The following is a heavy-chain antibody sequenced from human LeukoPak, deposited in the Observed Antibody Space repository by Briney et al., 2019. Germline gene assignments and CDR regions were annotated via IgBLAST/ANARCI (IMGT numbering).Heavy chain of an antibody. CDR1: GFTFSSYA. CDR3: AKERYYYDSSGYEELVEYFQH. D-gene: IGHD3-22*01. CDR2: ISGSGGST. V-gene: IGHV3-23*01. Sequence: GGSLRLSCAASGFTFSSYAMSWVRQAPGKGLERVSAISGSGGSTYYADSVKGRFTISRDNSKNTLYLQMNSLRAEDTAVYYCAKERYYYDSSGYEELVEYFQHWGQGTLVTVSS. J-gene: IGHJ1*01.